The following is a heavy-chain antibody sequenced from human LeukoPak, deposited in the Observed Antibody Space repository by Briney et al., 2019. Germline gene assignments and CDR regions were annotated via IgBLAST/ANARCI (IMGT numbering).Heavy chain of an antibody. CDR2: IDNYAT. D-gene: IGHD3-10*01. V-gene: IGHV3-73*01. CDR1: GFTFSGSA. CDR3: ARDLTHGSGSSYNEDY. Sequence: GGSLRLSCAASGFTFSGSAMHWVRQASGRGLEWVGRIDNYATAYAASVKGRFTISRDDSKNTAYLQMNSLRAEDTAVYYCARDLTHGSGSSYNEDYWGQGTLVTVSS. J-gene: IGHJ4*02.